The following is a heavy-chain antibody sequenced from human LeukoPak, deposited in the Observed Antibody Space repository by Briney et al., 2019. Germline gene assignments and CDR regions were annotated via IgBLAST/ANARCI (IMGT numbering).Heavy chain of an antibody. CDR1: GFTFSSHS. CDR3: ARDRLHYGEYEKTFDY. J-gene: IGHJ4*02. V-gene: IGHV3-48*01. D-gene: IGHD4-17*01. Sequence: GGSLRLSCAASGFTFSSHSMNWVRQAPGKGLEWVSYISHSSSTIYYADSVKGRFTISRDNAKKSLYLQMNSLRAEDSAVYYCARDRLHYGEYEKTFDYWGQGTLVTVSS. CDR2: ISHSSSTI.